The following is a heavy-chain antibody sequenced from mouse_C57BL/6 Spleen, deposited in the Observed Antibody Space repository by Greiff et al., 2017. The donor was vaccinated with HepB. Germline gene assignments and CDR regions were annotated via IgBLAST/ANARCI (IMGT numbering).Heavy chain of an antibody. CDR3: ARSDPPILLAWFAY. Sequence: QVQLQQSGTELVKPGASVKLSCKASGYTFTSYWMHWVKQRPGQGLEWIGNINPSNGGTKYNEKFKSKATLTVDKSSSTAYMQLSSLTSEDSAVYYCARSDPPILLAWFAYWGQGTLVTVAA. CDR2: INPSNGGT. D-gene: IGHD1-1*01. CDR1: GYTFTSYW. J-gene: IGHJ3*01. V-gene: IGHV1-53*01.